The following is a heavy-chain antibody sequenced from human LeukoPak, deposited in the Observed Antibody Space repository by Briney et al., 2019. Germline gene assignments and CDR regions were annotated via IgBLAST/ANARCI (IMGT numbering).Heavy chain of an antibody. CDR1: GGSISSSSYY. D-gene: IGHD6-19*01. CDR2: IYYSGST. J-gene: IGHJ1*01. V-gene: IGHV4-39*01. Sequence: PSETLSLTCTVSGGSISSSSYYWGWIRQPPGKGLEWIGSIYYSGSTYYNPSLKSRVTISVDTSKNQFSLKLSSVTAADTAVYYCARNYIAVAGTLYFQHWGQGTLVTVSS. CDR3: ARNYIAVAGTLYFQH.